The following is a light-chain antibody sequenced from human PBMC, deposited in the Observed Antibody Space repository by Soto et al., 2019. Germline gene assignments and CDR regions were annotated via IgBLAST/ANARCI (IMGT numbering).Light chain of an antibody. CDR1: QSVGSY. V-gene: IGKV3-11*01. CDR2: DAS. J-gene: IGKJ5*01. CDR3: QQRSNWTLT. Sequence: EIVLTQSPATLSLPPGERATLSCRASQSVGSYLAWYQQKPGQDPRLLIYDASNRATGIPARFSGSGSGTDFNLTISRLETEDFAVYECQQRSNWTLTFGQGTRLEIK.